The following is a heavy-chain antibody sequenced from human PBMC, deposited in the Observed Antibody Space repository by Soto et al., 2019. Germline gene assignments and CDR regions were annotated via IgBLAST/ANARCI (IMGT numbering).Heavy chain of an antibody. J-gene: IGHJ3*01. CDR3: VKDRRGRGYPAFDL. D-gene: IGHD5-12*01. Sequence: EVQLLESGGGLVQPGGSLRLSCAASGFTLSDYDMGWVRQAPGKGLELVSLTRTEGRGTYYAYSVEGRLTVSRDTSTDTLYLPMNNLPCVDAALYSCVKDRRGRGYPAFDLWGQGTMVTVSS. CDR2: TRTEGRGT. CDR1: GFTLSDYD. V-gene: IGHV3-23*01.